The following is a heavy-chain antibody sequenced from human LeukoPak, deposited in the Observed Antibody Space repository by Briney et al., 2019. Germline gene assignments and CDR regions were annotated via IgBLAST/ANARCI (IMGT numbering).Heavy chain of an antibody. J-gene: IGHJ5*02. CDR2: ISTGSNYI. Sequence: GGSLRLSCATSGFTFASYDMNWVRQAPGKGLEWVSTISTGSNYIYYAGSVKGRFTISGDNAKGSLYLQVSSLRAEDTAIYYCAKNVESKTLIRRSWFDPWGQGTLVTVSS. CDR3: AKNVESKTLIRRSWFDP. CDR1: GFTFASYD. V-gene: IGHV3-21*01. D-gene: IGHD2-21*01.